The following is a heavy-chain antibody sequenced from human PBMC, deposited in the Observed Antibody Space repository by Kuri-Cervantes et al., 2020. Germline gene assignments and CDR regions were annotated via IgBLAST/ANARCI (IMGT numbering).Heavy chain of an antibody. Sequence: LRLSCTVSGGSISSGGYYWSWIRQHPGKGLEWIGYIYYSGSTNYNPSLRSRVTISVDTSKNQFSLKLSSVTAADTAVYYCARDGWGRGHERKFDYWGQGTLVTVSS. CDR2: IYYSGST. CDR1: GGSISSGGYY. CDR3: ARDGWGRGHERKFDY. D-gene: IGHD2-8*02. J-gene: IGHJ4*02. V-gene: IGHV4-31*03.